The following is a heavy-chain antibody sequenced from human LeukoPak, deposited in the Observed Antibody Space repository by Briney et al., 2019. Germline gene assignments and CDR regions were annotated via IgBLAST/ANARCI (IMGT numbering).Heavy chain of an antibody. CDR1: GFSFRSFW. CDR2: IRGKGFSDPP. J-gene: IGHJ5*02. V-gene: IGHV3-73*01. CDR3: TVPQSGGNWFDP. D-gene: IGHD3-16*01. Sequence: GGSLRLSCAASGFSFRSFWMSWVRQASGKGLEWVGRIRGKGFSDPPAYAASVKDRFTISRDDSESTAYLQMNSLKAEDTAVYYCTVPQSGGNWFDPWGPGTQVTVSS.